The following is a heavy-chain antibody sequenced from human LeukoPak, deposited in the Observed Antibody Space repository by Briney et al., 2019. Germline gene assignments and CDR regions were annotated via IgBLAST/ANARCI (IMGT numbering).Heavy chain of an antibody. CDR2: IAYTGT. CDR3: ANRFFSEF. V-gene: IGHV3-23*01. D-gene: IGHD3-10*01. CDR1: AFTSSDYA. J-gene: IGHJ4*02. Sequence: GGSLCRSCAASAFTSSDYAMNRLGQAPGKGLEWVSSIAYTGTYYADSVKGRFIVSRDDSKSMLFLQMNSLRAEDTAVYFCANRFFSEFWGQGILVTVSS.